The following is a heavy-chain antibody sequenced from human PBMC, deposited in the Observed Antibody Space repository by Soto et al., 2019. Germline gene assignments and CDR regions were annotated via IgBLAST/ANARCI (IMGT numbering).Heavy chain of an antibody. D-gene: IGHD4-17*01. CDR1: GFTVSNNY. CDR3: AKDVSYGGKRPYYFDS. J-gene: IGHJ4*02. CDR2: IYSGGST. Sequence: GSLRLSCAASGFTVSNNYMSWVRQAPGKGLEWVSLIYSGGSTYYADSVKGRFTISRDSSRNTLYLQMNSLRAEDTAVYYCAKDVSYGGKRPYYFDSWGQGTLVTVSS. V-gene: IGHV3-66*01.